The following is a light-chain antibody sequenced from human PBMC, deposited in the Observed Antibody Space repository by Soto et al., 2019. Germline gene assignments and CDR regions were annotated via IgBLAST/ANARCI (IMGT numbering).Light chain of an antibody. CDR3: QQYNNWLT. CDR2: KAS. CDR1: QTISSW. Sequence: DIQMTQSPSTLSGSVGDRVTITCRASQTISSWLAWYQQKPGKAPKLLIYKASTLKSGVPSRFSGSGSGTEFTLTISSLQPDDFAVYYCQQYNNWLTFGGGTKVDI. J-gene: IGKJ4*01. V-gene: IGKV1-5*03.